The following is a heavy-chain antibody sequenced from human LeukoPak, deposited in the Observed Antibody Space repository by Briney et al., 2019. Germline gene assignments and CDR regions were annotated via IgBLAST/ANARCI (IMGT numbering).Heavy chain of an antibody. CDR1: GFTFSSYW. CDR2: INSDGSST. V-gene: IGHV3-74*01. D-gene: IGHD1-26*01. CDR3: ARAAGRSYNDAFDI. J-gene: IGHJ3*02. Sequence: SGGSLRLSCAASGFTFSSYWMHWVRQAPGKGLVWVSRINSDGSSTSYADSVKGRFTISGDNAKNTLYLQMNSLRAEDTAVYYCARAAGRSYNDAFDIWGQGTVVTVSS.